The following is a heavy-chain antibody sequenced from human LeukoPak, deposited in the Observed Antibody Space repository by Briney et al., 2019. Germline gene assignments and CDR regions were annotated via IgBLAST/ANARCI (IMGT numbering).Heavy chain of an antibody. CDR2: INYSGST. J-gene: IGHJ6*03. Sequence: SETLSLTCTVSGGSISSSSYYWGWIRQPPGKGLEWIGSINYSGSTYYNPSLKSRVTMSVDTSKNQFSLKLSSVTAADTAVYYCAREGYSSGWVYYYYYMDVWGKGTTVTISS. CDR3: AREGYSSGWVYYYYYMDV. V-gene: IGHV4-39*07. D-gene: IGHD6-19*01. CDR1: GGSISSSSYY.